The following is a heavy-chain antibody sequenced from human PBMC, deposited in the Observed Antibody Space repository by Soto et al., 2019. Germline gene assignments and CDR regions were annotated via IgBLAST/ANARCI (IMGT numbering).Heavy chain of an antibody. Sequence: PGGSLRLSCAASGFTFSSYWMSWVRQAPGKGLEWVANIKQDGSEKYYVDSVKGRFTISRDNAKNSLYLQMNSLRAEDTAVYYCARDYGRNWNPYFDYWGQGTLVTVSS. V-gene: IGHV3-7*01. J-gene: IGHJ4*02. CDR1: GFTFSSYW. D-gene: IGHD1-20*01. CDR3: ARDYGRNWNPYFDY. CDR2: IKQDGSEK.